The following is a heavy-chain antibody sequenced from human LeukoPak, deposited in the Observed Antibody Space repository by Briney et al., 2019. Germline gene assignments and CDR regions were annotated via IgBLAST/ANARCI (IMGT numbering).Heavy chain of an antibody. CDR3: ARAHYSSFDY. CDR2: IKQDGIVK. Sequence: GGSLRLSCAASGFTFTYYWMKWVRQAPGKGLEWVANIKQDGIVKNYVDSVKGRFTISRDNAKNSLYLQSLYLQMNSLRAEDTAVYYCARAHYSSFDYWGQGTLVTVSS. D-gene: IGHD6-13*01. V-gene: IGHV3-7*01. CDR1: GFTFTYYW. J-gene: IGHJ4*02.